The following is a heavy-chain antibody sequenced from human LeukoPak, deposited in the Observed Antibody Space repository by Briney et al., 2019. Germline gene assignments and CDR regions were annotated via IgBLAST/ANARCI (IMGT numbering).Heavy chain of an antibody. CDR3: ASLPAPFWSGYPYYYYYMDV. Sequence: SVKVSCKASGGTFSSYAISWVRQAPGQGLEWMGRIIPIFGTANYAQKFQGRVTITADESTSTAYMELSSLRSEDTAVYYCASLPAPFWSGYPYYYYYMDVWGKGTTVTVSS. D-gene: IGHD3-3*01. J-gene: IGHJ6*03. CDR1: GGTFSSYA. V-gene: IGHV1-69*13. CDR2: IIPIFGTA.